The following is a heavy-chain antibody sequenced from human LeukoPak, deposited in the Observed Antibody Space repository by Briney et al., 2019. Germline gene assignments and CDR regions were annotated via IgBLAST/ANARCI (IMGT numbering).Heavy chain of an antibody. CDR3: ARDHSGSYYGAFDI. CDR1: GFTFSSYY. Sequence: GGSLRLSCAASGFTFSSYYMNWVRQAPGKGLEWVSVIYSGGSTYYADSVKGRFTISRDNSKNTLYLQMNSLRAEDTAVYYCARDHSGSYYGAFDIWGQGTMVTVSS. V-gene: IGHV3-53*01. CDR2: IYSGGST. J-gene: IGHJ3*02. D-gene: IGHD1-26*01.